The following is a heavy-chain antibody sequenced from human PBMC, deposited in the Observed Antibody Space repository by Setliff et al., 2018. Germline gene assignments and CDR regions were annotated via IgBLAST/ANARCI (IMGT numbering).Heavy chain of an antibody. CDR2: VYHSGST. D-gene: IGHD6-19*01. Sequence: PSETLSLTCTVSGGSISSRSFFWGWIRQPPGKGLEWIGSVYHSGSTYYHPSLKSRVTISIDTSKKQFSRKLISVTAADTAVYDCARHDLHHAVARGGVEFWGQGILVTVSS. J-gene: IGHJ4*02. V-gene: IGHV4-39*01. CDR1: GGSISSRSFF. CDR3: ARHDLHHAVARGGVEF.